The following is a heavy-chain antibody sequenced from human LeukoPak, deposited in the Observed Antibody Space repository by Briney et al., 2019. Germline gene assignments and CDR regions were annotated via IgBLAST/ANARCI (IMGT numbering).Heavy chain of an antibody. Sequence: GGSLRLSCAASGFTFSSYGMDWVRQAPGKGLEWVAVISYDGSNKYHADSVKGRFTISTDNTTNTLYLRMNSLRAEDAAVYYCANGGHMAFDYWGQGTLVTASS. CDR2: ISYDGSNK. J-gene: IGHJ4*02. CDR1: GFTFSSYG. D-gene: IGHD2-21*01. CDR3: ANGGHMAFDY. V-gene: IGHV3-30*18.